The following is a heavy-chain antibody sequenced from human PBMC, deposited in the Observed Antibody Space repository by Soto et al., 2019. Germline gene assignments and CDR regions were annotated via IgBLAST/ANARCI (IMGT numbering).Heavy chain of an antibody. D-gene: IGHD3-10*01. Sequence: QVQLVESGGGVVQPGKSLRLSCAGSGFTFSSYGMDWFRQAPGKGLEWVAVISYDGSKKYYADSVKGRFTISRDNSKNTVDLQMSSRRADDTAGYYCAKDRMGAGVRGYFDYWGQGTLVTVSS. V-gene: IGHV3-30*18. CDR3: AKDRMGAGVRGYFDY. CDR2: ISYDGSKK. J-gene: IGHJ4*02. CDR1: GFTFSSYG.